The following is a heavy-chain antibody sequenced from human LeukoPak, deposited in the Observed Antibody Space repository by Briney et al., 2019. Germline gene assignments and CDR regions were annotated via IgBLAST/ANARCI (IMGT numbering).Heavy chain of an antibody. J-gene: IGHJ4*02. D-gene: IGHD3-3*01. CDR3: AKGGGGFWSGNYLDF. Sequence: GGSLRLSCAASGFTFSSYAMTWVRQVPGKGLEWVSSISGSGGSTYYADSVKGRFTISRDNSKNMVYLRMNSLRAEDTAVYYCAKGGGGFWSGNYLDFWGQGTLVTVSS. V-gene: IGHV3-23*01. CDR2: ISGSGGST. CDR1: GFTFSSYA.